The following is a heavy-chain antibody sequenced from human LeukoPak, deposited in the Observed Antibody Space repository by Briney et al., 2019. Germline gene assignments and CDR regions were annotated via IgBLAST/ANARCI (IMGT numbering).Heavy chain of an antibody. J-gene: IGHJ4*02. D-gene: IGHD6-13*01. Sequence: GGSLRLSCAASGFTFSDYYMSWIRQAPGKGLEWVSYISSSGNSTYYSDSVRGRFTISRDNAKNSLHLQMNSLRAEDTAVYYCARDGGSSWYFDYWGQGTLAIVSS. CDR1: GFTFSDYY. CDR3: ARDGGSSWYFDY. CDR2: ISSSGNST. V-gene: IGHV3-11*04.